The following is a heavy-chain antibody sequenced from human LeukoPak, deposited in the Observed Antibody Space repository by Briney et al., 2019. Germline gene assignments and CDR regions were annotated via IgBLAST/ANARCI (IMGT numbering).Heavy chain of an antibody. V-gene: IGHV4-59*01. CDR2: VDHTGST. CDR3: ARGRVSSSTWYSTYYYFFYMDF. CDR1: GGSISSYY. D-gene: IGHD4-11*01. J-gene: IGHJ6*03. Sequence: SETLSLTCTVSGGSISSYYWTWIRQPPGKGLEWIGYVDHTGSTKFNPSLNGRVSISRDTSNNFFSLRLRSVTAADTAVYFCARGRVSSSTWYSTYYYFFYMDFWGKGTTVTVSS.